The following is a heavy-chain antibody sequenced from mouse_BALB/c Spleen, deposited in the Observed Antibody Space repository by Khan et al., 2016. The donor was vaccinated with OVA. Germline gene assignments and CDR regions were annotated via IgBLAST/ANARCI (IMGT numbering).Heavy chain of an antibody. CDR2: INPTSGYT. J-gene: IGHJ2*01. CDR1: GYTFSSYW. CDR3: ARDRIDY. V-gene: IGHV1-7*01. Sequence: QVQLQQSGAEQAKPGASVKMSCKTSGYTFSSYWMHWVKQWPGQGLEWIGYINPTSGYTEYNEKFKDKATLSADKSSSTAYMQLTSLTSEDSAVYYCARDRIDYWGQGTTLTVSS.